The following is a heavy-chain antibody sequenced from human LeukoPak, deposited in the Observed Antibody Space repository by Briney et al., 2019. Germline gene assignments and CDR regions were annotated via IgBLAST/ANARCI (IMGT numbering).Heavy chain of an antibody. Sequence: GGSLRLSCAASGFTFSSYAMSWVRQAPGKRLKYVSAISGSGRSTYYADYVKGRFTISRDNSKNTLYLQMNSLRAEDTAVYYCAKGGLYPHPPCDYWGQGTLVTVSS. D-gene: IGHD2-2*02. CDR3: AKGGLYPHPPCDY. J-gene: IGHJ4*02. V-gene: IGHV3-23*01. CDR2: ISGSGRST. CDR1: GFTFSSYA.